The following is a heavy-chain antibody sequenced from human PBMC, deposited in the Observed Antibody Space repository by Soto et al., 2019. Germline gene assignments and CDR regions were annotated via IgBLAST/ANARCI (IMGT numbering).Heavy chain of an antibody. J-gene: IGHJ4*02. CDR1: GYTFTGYY. D-gene: IGHD3-22*01. Sequence: ASVKVSCKASGYTFTGYYIHWVRQAPGQGLEWMGWINPNSGGTNYAQKLQGRVTMTTDTSTSTAYMELRSLRSDDTAVYYCARDFAYYYDSSGYYCAYWGQGTLVTVSS. V-gene: IGHV1-2*02. CDR3: ARDFAYYYDSSGYYCAY. CDR2: INPNSGGT.